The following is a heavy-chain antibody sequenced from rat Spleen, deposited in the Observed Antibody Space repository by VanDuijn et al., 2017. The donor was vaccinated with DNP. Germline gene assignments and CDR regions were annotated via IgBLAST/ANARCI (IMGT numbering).Heavy chain of an antibody. CDR3: ARWGDYFDY. V-gene: IGHV3-1*01. J-gene: IGHJ2*01. Sequence: EVQLQESGPGLVKTSQSLSLTCSVTGYSITSDYWGLIRKFPGNKMEYIGHISYSGRTHYNSSLKSRISITRDTSKNQFFLHLTSVTTEDTATYYCARWGDYFDYWGQGVMVTVSS. CDR1: GYSITSDY. CDR2: ISYSGRT.